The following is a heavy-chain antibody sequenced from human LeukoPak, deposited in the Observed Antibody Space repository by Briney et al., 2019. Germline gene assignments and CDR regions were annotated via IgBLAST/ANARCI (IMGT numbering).Heavy chain of an antibody. Sequence: SETLSLTCAVYGGSFSGYYWSWIRQPPGKGLEWIGEINHSGSTNYNPSLKSRVTISVDRSKNQFSLKLSSVTAADTAVYYCARGKSYYDSSGYYSLYFDYWGQGTLVTVSS. CDR2: INHSGST. J-gene: IGHJ4*02. CDR1: GGSFSGYY. V-gene: IGHV4-34*01. D-gene: IGHD3-22*01. CDR3: ARGKSYYDSSGYYSLYFDY.